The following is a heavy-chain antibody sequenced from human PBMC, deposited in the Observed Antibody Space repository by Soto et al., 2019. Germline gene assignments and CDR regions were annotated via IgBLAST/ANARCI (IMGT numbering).Heavy chain of an antibody. CDR3: ANSGSELFDY. CDR2: ISYDGSNK. CDR1: GFTFSSYG. Sequence: QVQLVESGGGVVQPGRSLRLSCAASGFTFSSYGMHWVRQAPGKGLEWVAVISYDGSNKYYADSVKGRFTISRDNSKNTLYLQMNSLRAEDTAVYSCANSGSELFDYWGQGTLVTVSS. V-gene: IGHV3-30*18. D-gene: IGHD1-26*01. J-gene: IGHJ4*02.